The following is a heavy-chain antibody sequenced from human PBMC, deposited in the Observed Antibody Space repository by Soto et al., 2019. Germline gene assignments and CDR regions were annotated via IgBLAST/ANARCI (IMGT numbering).Heavy chain of an antibody. J-gene: IGHJ4*02. D-gene: IGHD5-12*01. CDR1: VFTLNSYS. CDR3: ARVRWLPSEHHFDY. V-gene: IGHV3-21*01. Sequence: GGSLRLSVLDSVFTLNSYSMNWVLLAPVKGLEWVSSISSSSSYIYYSDSVKGRFTISRDNAKNSLYLQMNSLRAEDTAVYYFARVRWLPSEHHFDYWAKATLVTVS. CDR2: ISSSSSYI.